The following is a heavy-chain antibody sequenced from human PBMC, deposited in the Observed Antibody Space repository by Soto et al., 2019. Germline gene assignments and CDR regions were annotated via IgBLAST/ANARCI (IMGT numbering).Heavy chain of an antibody. Sequence: QVQLVHSGAEVKKPGASVKVSCKASGYTFSDYSLHWVRQAPGQGLEWMGWISPITAGTNSAQRFQGRVTMTRETAISSAYMELSGLRSDVTAVYLCARGGGFGESLGYWGQGTLVTVS. D-gene: IGHD3-10*01. J-gene: IGHJ4*02. CDR3: ARGGGFGESLGY. CDR1: GYTFSDYS. V-gene: IGHV1-2*02. CDR2: ISPITAGT.